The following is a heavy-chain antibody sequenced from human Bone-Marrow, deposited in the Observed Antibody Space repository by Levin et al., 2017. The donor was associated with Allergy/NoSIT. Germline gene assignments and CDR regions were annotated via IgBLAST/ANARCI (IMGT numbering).Heavy chain of an antibody. J-gene: IGHJ6*02. V-gene: IGHV4-30-4*01. Sequence: PSETLSLTCTVSGGSMSSGDYYWTWIRQPPGKGLEWIGNIHYNRNTDYNPSIYTRISISLDTAKNQFSLSLSSVTAADTAVYYCARELGDSSGYYGRDFYYGMDVWGQGTAVTVSS. CDR2: IHYNRNT. D-gene: IGHD3-22*01. CDR1: GGSMSSGDYY. CDR3: ARELGDSSGYYGRDFYYGMDV.